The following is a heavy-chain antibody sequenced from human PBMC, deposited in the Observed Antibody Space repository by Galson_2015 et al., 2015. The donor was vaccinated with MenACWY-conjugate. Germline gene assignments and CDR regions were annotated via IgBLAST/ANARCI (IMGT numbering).Heavy chain of an antibody. V-gene: IGHV3-30*18. CDR2: ISYDGSNK. Sequence: SLRLSCAASGFTFSSYGMHWVRQAPGKGLEWVAVISYDGSNKYYADSVKGRFTISRDNSKNTLYLQMHSLRAEDTAVYYCAKGGLWYSSGWYSNYYYYGMDVWGQGTTVTVSS. D-gene: IGHD6-19*01. J-gene: IGHJ6*02. CDR3: AKGGLWYSSGWYSNYYYYGMDV. CDR1: GFTFSSYG.